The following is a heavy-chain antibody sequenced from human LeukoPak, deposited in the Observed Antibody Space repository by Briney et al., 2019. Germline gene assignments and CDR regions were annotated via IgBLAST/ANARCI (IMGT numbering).Heavy chain of an antibody. CDR3: ARFPMVRGVIGAFDI. CDR1: GYTFTSYG. D-gene: IGHD3-10*01. Sequence: ASVKVSCKASGYTFTSYGISWVRQAPGQGLEWMGWISAYNGNTNYVQKLQGRVTMTTDTSTSTAYMELRSLRSDDTAVYYCARFPMVRGVIGAFDIWGQGTMVTVSS. J-gene: IGHJ3*02. V-gene: IGHV1-18*01. CDR2: ISAYNGNT.